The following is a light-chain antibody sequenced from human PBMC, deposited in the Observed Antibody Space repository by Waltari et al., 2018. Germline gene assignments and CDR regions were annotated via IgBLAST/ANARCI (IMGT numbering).Light chain of an antibody. V-gene: IGLV3-1*01. CDR2: QDS. J-gene: IGLJ1*01. CDR3: QAWDSGAAGV. CDR1: KLGDTY. Sequence: SYELSQPPSVSVSPGQTATISCSGDKLGDTYACWYQQKPGQSPVLVIYQDSRRPSGIPERSSASNSGNTATLTISGTQAMDEADYYCQAWDSGAAGVFGTGTKVTVL.